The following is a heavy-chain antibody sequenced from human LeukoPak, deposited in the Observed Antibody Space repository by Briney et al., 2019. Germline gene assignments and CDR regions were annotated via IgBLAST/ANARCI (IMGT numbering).Heavy chain of an antibody. D-gene: IGHD6-13*01. CDR3: ARAPEYSSSWPI. J-gene: IGHJ3*02. V-gene: IGHV1-18*01. Sequence: ASVKVSCKASGGTFSSYAISWVRQAPGQGLEWMGWISAYNGNTNYAQKLQGRVTMTTDTSTSTAYMELRSLRSDDTAVYYCARAPEYSSSWPIWGQGTMVTVSS. CDR1: GGTFSSYA. CDR2: ISAYNGNT.